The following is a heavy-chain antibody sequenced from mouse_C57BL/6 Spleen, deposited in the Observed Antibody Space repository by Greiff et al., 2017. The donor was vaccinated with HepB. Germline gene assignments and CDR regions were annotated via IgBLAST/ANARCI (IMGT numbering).Heavy chain of an antibody. V-gene: IGHV1-59*01. Sequence: VQLQQPGAELVRPGPSVKLSCKASGYTFTSYWMHWVKQRPGQGLEWIGVIDPSDSYTNYNQKFKGKATLTVDTSSSTAYMQLSSLTSEDSAVYYCARSHPYYAMDYWGQGTSVTVSS. CDR2: IDPSDSYT. CDR3: ARSHPYYAMDY. CDR1: GYTFTSYW. J-gene: IGHJ4*01.